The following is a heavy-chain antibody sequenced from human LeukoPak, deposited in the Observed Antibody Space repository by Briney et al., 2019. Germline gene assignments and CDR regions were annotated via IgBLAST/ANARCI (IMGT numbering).Heavy chain of an antibody. CDR1: GFTFSSYA. Sequence: GSLRLSCAASGFTFSSYAMSWVREGPGKGLEWVSAISTSGGSTYYADSVKGRFTISKDNSKNTLYLEMNSLSAEDTAVYYCAKKASSSYYYAFDYWGQGTLVTVSS. CDR3: AKKASSSYYYAFDY. D-gene: IGHD3-22*01. CDR2: ISTSGGST. J-gene: IGHJ4*02. V-gene: IGHV3-23*01.